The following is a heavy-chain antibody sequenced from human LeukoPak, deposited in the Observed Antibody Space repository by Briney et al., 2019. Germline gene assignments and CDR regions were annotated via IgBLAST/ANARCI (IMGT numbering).Heavy chain of an antibody. J-gene: IGHJ4*02. CDR3: ARFLTGGLHYFDY. V-gene: IGHV4-59*12. CDR1: GGSISSYY. CDR2: IYSSGGT. Sequence: PSETLSLTCTVSGGSISSYYWSWIRQPPGKGLEWIGYIYSSGGTNHNPSLKSRVTISVDTSKNQFSLRLSSVTAADTAVYYCARFLTGGLHYFDYWGQGTLVAVSS. D-gene: IGHD1-26*01.